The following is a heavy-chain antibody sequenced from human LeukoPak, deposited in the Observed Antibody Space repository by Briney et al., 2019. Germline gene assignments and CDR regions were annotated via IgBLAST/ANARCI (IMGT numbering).Heavy chain of an antibody. D-gene: IGHD5-18*01. CDR1: GFTFSDYY. CDR3: AKRSGSYGPLFDY. CDR2: ISSSGTTT. V-gene: IGHV3-11*04. Sequence: PGGSLRLSCATSGFTFSDYYMSWIRQAPGKGLEWVSYISSSGTTTHYADSMKGRFTISRDNAKNSLYLQMNSLRAEDTAVYYCAKRSGSYGPLFDYWGQGTLVTVSS. J-gene: IGHJ4*02.